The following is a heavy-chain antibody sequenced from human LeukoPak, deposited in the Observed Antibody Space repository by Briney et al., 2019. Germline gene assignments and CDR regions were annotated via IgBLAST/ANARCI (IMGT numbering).Heavy chain of an antibody. V-gene: IGHV3-23*01. CDR3: AKDLDCSSTNCYPDY. J-gene: IGHJ4*02. Sequence: GGSLRLSCAASGFTFSSSAMSWVRQAPGKGLEWVSAISGSSGSTYYADSVKGRFTISRDNSKNTLYLQTNSLRAEDTAVYYCAKDLDCSSTNCYPDYWGQGTLVTVSS. CDR1: GFTFSSSA. D-gene: IGHD2-2*01. CDR2: ISGSSGST.